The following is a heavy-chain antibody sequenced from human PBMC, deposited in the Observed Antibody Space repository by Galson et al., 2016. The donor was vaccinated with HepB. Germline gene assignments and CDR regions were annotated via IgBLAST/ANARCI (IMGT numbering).Heavy chain of an antibody. V-gene: IGHV4-61*01. CDR1: GGSVSSTRYY. Sequence: ETLSLTCNVSGGSVSSTRYYWTWVRQPPGGELEWIGYIFYSANTNYNPSLRSRVTMSVDTSKNQFSLKLSSVTAADTAVYYCATEMRASNSGLDSWGQGTLVTVSS. D-gene: IGHD6-19*01. CDR3: ATEMRASNSGLDS. CDR2: IFYSANT. J-gene: IGHJ4*02.